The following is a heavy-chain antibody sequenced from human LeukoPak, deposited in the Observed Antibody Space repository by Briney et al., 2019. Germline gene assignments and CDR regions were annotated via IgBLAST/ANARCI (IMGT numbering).Heavy chain of an antibody. CDR3: ARPRAGGDDAFDI. D-gene: IGHD3-10*01. Sequence: SETLSLTCTVSGGSISSSSYYWGWLRQPPGKGLEWIGSIYYSGSTYYNPSLKSRVTISVDTSKNQFSRKLSSVTAADTAVYYCARPRAGGDDAFDIWGQGTMVTVSS. V-gene: IGHV4-39*01. J-gene: IGHJ3*02. CDR1: GGSISSSSYY. CDR2: IYYSGST.